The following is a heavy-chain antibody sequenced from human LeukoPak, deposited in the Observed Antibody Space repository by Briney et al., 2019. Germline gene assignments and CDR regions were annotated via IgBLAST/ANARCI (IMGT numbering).Heavy chain of an antibody. CDR2: ISGSGGST. D-gene: IGHD6-19*01. Sequence: GGSLRLSCAASGFTFSSFYMTWVRQAPGKGLEWVSAISGSGGSTYYADSVKGRFTISRDNSKNTLYLQMNSLRAEDTAVYYCAKDLRYSSGWNHYYYYGMDVWGQGTTVTVSS. CDR1: GFTFSSFY. V-gene: IGHV3-23*01. J-gene: IGHJ6*02. CDR3: AKDLRYSSGWNHYYYYGMDV.